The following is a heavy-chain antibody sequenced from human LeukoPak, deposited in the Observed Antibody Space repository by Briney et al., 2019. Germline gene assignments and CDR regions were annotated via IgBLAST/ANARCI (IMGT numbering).Heavy chain of an antibody. D-gene: IGHD1-7*01. V-gene: IGHV3-21*01. CDR3: ARTSIHGNWNYGDY. J-gene: IGHJ4*02. Sequence: GGSLRLFCAASGFTFSTYNMNWVRQAPGKGLEWVSSISGSSSYIYYADSVKGRFSISRDNAKNSLYLQMNSLRAEDTAVYYCARTSIHGNWNYGDYWDQGTLVTVSS. CDR1: GFTFSTYN. CDR2: ISGSSSYI.